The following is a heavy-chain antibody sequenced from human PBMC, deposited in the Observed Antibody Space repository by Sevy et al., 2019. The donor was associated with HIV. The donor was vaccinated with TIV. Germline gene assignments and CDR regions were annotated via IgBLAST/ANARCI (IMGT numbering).Heavy chain of an antibody. V-gene: IGHV3-33*01. CDR2: IWYEGINK. Sequence: GGSLRLSCTASGFAFSTYGMHWVRQAPGKGLEWVAIIWYEGINKDYAEPVKGRFTISRDNSKNTLYLQMNILRVDDTAVHYCARERRSSGIDYWGQGTLVAVSS. D-gene: IGHD3-10*01. J-gene: IGHJ4*01. CDR1: GFAFSTYG. CDR3: ARERRSSGIDY.